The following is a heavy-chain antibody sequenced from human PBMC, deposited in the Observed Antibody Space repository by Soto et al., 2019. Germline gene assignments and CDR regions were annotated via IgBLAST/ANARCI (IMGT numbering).Heavy chain of an antibody. J-gene: IGHJ6*02. CDR1: GFTFSSYA. D-gene: IGHD5-18*01. CDR2: VSGSGGST. CDR3: AKVGSADTAMDAFGGGADYGMDV. V-gene: IGHV3-23*01. Sequence: EVQLLESGGGLVQPGGSLRLSCAASGFTFSSYAMSWVRQAPGKGLEWVSAVSGSGGSTYYADSVKGRFTISRDNSKHTLCLQMNSLRAEDTAVYYCAKVGSADTAMDAFGGGADYGMDVWGQGTTVTVSS.